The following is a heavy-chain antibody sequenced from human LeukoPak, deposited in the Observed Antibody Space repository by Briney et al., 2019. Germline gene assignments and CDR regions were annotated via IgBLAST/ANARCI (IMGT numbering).Heavy chain of an antibody. CDR2: IYPGDSDT. J-gene: IGHJ4*02. Sequence: GESLRISCKGSGYSFTSSWIGWVRQMPGKGLEWMGIIYPGDSDTRYSPSFQGQVTFSVDKSFSTAYLQWSSLKASDTAMYYCARLLGSSSSSWASFDYWGQGTLVIVSS. CDR3: ARLLGSSSSSWASFDY. CDR1: GYSFTSSW. V-gene: IGHV5-51*01. D-gene: IGHD6-13*01.